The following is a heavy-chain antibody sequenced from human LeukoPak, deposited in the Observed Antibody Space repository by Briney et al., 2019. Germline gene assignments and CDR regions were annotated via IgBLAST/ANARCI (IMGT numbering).Heavy chain of an antibody. CDR3: AGGYNYIESCFDP. CDR2: IKQDGSEK. J-gene: IGHJ5*02. Sequence: PGGSLRLSCATSGFTFSGYWMSWVRQAPGKGLEWVDNIKQDGSEKYYVDSVKGRFTISRDNAKNSLYLQMNSLRAEDTAVYYCAGGYNYIESCFDPWGQGTLVTVSS. CDR1: GFTFSGYW. D-gene: IGHD5-18*01. V-gene: IGHV3-7*01.